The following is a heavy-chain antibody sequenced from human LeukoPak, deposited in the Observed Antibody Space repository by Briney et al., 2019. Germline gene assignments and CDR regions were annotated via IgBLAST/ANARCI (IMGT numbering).Heavy chain of an antibody. CDR3: TTMFNVVMGDLFDY. V-gene: IGHV3-15*01. J-gene: IGHJ4*02. CDR1: GFSFTKAW. Sequence: PGGSLRLSCVVSGFSFTKAWVSWARQAPGKGLEWVCRLNSRTDGETTDYAAPVKGKFSISRDDSKTTVFLQMNSLKIEDTAVYYCTTMFNVVMGDLFDYWGQGTLVTVSS. D-gene: IGHD3-16*01. CDR2: LNSRTDGETT.